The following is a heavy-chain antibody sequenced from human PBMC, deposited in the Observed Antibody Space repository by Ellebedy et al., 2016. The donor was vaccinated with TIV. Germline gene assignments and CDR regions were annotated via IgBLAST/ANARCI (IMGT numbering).Heavy chain of an antibody. CDR3: ARGRTFRVLNWFDP. D-gene: IGHD4/OR15-4a*01. CDR1: GGSISSSNW. CDR2: IYHSGST. J-gene: IGHJ5*02. V-gene: IGHV4-4*02. Sequence: SETLSLXCAVSGGSISSSNWWSWVRQPPGKGLEWIGEIYHSGSTNYNPSLKSRVTISVDTSKNQFSLKLSSVTAADTAVYYCARGRTFRVLNWFDPWGQGTLVTVSS.